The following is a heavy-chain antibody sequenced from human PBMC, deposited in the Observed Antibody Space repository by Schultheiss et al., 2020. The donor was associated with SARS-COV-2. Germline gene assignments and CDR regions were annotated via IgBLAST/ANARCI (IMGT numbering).Heavy chain of an antibody. Sequence: GGSLRLSCAASGFTVSSNYMSWVRQAPGKGLEWVSVIYSGGSTYYADSVKGRFTISRDNSKNTLYLQMNSLRAEDTAVYYCARIPPWDGYNYAGYYYYYGMDVWGQGTTVTVSS. CDR1: GFTVSSNY. CDR3: ARIPPWDGYNYAGYYYYYGMDV. V-gene: IGHV3-66*02. D-gene: IGHD5-24*01. J-gene: IGHJ6*02. CDR2: IYSGGST.